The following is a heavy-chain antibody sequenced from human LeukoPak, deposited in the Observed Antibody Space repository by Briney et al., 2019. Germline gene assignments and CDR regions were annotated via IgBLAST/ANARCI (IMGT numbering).Heavy chain of an antibody. Sequence: GLVMGSCKACGYTFTRYGVSWVRQAPGQGLEWMGWISAYNGNTNYAPKLQGRVTITTDTSTSTAYLELRSLRSDDTAVYYCARDLPLIVVVPAATKRNWFDPWGQGTLVTVSS. V-gene: IGHV1-18*04. CDR1: GYTFTRYG. J-gene: IGHJ5*02. D-gene: IGHD2-2*01. CDR2: ISAYNGNT. CDR3: ARDLPLIVVVPAATKRNWFDP.